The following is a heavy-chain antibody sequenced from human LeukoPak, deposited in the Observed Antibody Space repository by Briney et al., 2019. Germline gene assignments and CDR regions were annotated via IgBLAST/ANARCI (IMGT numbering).Heavy chain of an antibody. D-gene: IGHD2-2*01. CDR3: AKEPREYCSSTSCPNWFDS. CDR2: ISASGGTT. Sequence: GGSLRLSCAASGFTFNNYAMSWVRQAPGKGLEWVSAISASGGTTYYADSVKGRFTISRNNSENTLFLQMNSLRAEDTAVYYCAKEPREYCSSTSCPNWFDSWGQGTLVTVSS. V-gene: IGHV3-23*01. J-gene: IGHJ5*01. CDR1: GFTFNNYA.